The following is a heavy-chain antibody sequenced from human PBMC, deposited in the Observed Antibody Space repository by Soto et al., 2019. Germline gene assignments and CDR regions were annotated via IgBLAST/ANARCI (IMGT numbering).Heavy chain of an antibody. V-gene: IGHV4-39*02. J-gene: IGHJ6*02. CDR1: GGFIDSGAYY. CDR3: ARSDNRNSLYGVDV. Sequence: PSETLSLTCTVSGGFIDSGAYYCSLIPQSPGKGLEWIGEINHEGSSYYNPSLKSRVTISIDASKNHVSLELTSGTAADTAVYYCARSDNRNSLYGVDVWGQGTAVTVSS. D-gene: IGHD1-7*01. CDR2: INHEGSS.